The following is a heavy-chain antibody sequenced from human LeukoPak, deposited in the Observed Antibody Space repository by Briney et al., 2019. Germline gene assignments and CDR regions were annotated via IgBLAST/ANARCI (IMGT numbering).Heavy chain of an antibody. CDR1: GYTFTSCD. V-gene: IGHV1-8*01. J-gene: IGHJ5*02. D-gene: IGHD6-19*01. CDR3: ARAPAYSSGWYRGNWFDP. Sequence: ASVKVSCKASGYTFTSCDINWVRQATGQGLEWMGWMNPNSGNTGYAQKFQGRVTMTRNTSISTAYMELSSLRSEDTAVYYCARAPAYSSGWYRGNWFDPWGQGTLVTVSS. CDR2: MNPNSGNT.